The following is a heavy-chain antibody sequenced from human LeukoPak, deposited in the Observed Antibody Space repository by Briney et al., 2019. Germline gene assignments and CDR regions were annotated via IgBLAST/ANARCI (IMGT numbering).Heavy chain of an antibody. D-gene: IGHD3-22*01. V-gene: IGHV1-69*13. CDR3: ARVDRDYYDSSGYYYFDY. CDR2: IIPIFGTA. CDR1: GGTFSSYA. J-gene: IGHJ4*02. Sequence: SVKVSCKASGGTFSSYAISWVRQAPGQGLEWMGGIIPIFGTANYAQKFQGRVTITADESTSTAYMELSSLRSEDTAVYYCARVDRDYYDSSGYYYFDYWRQGTLVTVSS.